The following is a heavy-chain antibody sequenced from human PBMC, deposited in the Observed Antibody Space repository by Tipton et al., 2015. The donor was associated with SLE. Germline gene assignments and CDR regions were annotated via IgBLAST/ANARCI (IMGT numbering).Heavy chain of an antibody. CDR1: GFTFSSYG. CDR3: AKVRGYCSSTSCTWDYYYYYGMDV. CDR2: IRYDGSNK. D-gene: IGHD2-2*01. V-gene: IGHV3-30*02. J-gene: IGHJ6*02. Sequence: SLRLSCAASGFTFSSYGMHWVRQAPGKGLEWVAFIRYDGSNKYYADSVKGRFTISRDNSKNTLYLQMNSLRAEDTAVYYCAKVRGYCSSTSCTWDYYYYYGMDVWGQGTTVTVSS.